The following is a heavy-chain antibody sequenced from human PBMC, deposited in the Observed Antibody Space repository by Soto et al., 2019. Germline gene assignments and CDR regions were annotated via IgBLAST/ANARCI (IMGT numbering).Heavy chain of an antibody. CDR2: ISAYNGNT. Sequence: ASVKVSCKASGYTFTSYGISWVRQAPGQGLEWMGWISAYNGNTNYAQKLQGRVTMTTDTSTSTAYMELRSLRSDDTAVYYCARERRDGYNLGRNFDYWGQGTLVTVYS. CDR1: GYTFTSYG. V-gene: IGHV1-18*01. CDR3: ARERRDGYNLGRNFDY. J-gene: IGHJ4*02. D-gene: IGHD5-12*01.